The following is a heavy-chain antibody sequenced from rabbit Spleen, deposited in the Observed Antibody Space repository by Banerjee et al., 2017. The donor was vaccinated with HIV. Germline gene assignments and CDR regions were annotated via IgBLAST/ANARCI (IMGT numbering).Heavy chain of an antibody. Sequence: QSLEESGGGLVKPGASLTLTCTASGFSFNGILWMCWVRQAPGKGLEWIACIYAGTSGGTYYASWAKGRFTISKTSSTTVTLQMTSMTAADTATYFWARDGSGSGWELNLWGPGTLVTVS. CDR1: GFSFNGILW. CDR2: IYAGTSGGT. V-gene: IGHV1S40*01. CDR3: ARDGSGSGWELNL. D-gene: IGHD1-1*01. J-gene: IGHJ4*01.